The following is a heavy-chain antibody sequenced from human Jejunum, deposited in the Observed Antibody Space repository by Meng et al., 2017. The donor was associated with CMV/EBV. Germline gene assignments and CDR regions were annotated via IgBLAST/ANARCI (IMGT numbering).Heavy chain of an antibody. J-gene: IGHJ4*02. V-gene: IGHV1-18*01. CDR1: GSTCTSYA. Sequence: QLVHSGLWFKERGASVEVSFKASGSTCTSYAMNWVRQAPGQGLEWMGWISCYNGDTNYAQKFQGRVTMTTDTSTSTAYMDLRSLRSDDTAVYYCARVEVGITSGDYWGQGTLVTVSS. CDR2: ISCYNGDT. D-gene: IGHD1-26*01. CDR3: ARVEVGITSGDY.